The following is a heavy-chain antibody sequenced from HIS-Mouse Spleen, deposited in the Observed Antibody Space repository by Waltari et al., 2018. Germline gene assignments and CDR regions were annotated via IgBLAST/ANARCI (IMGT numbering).Heavy chain of an antibody. CDR2: ISYDGSNK. CDR1: GFTFSSYA. D-gene: IGHD1-26*01. V-gene: IGHV3-30*04. CDR3: ASGIVGATTDYYYGMDV. J-gene: IGHJ6*02. Sequence: GFTFSSYAMHWVRQAPGKGLEWVAVISYDGSNKYYADSVKGRFTISRDNSKNTLYLQMNSLRAEDTAVYYCASGIVGATTDYYYGMDVWGQGTTVTVSS.